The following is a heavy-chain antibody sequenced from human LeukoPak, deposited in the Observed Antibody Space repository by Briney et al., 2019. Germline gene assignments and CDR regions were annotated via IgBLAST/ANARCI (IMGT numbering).Heavy chain of an antibody. CDR2: IKHDGTEK. V-gene: IGHV3-7*01. D-gene: IGHD4-17*01. J-gene: IGHJ3*02. CDR1: GFTFSSYG. CDR3: ARPTTVTMVDAFNI. Sequence: SGGSLRLSCAASGFTFSSYGMHWVRQAPGKGLEWVANIKHDGTEKYYVDSVKGRFTISRDNAKNSLYLQMNSLRAVDTAVYFCARPTTVTMVDAFNIWGLGTMVTVSS.